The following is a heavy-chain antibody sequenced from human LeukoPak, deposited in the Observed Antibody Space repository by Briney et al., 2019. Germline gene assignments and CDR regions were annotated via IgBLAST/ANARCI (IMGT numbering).Heavy chain of an antibody. CDR1: GYTFTSYG. V-gene: IGHV1-18*01. J-gene: IGHJ6*03. CDR3: ARVDPGAIPYWYYYMDV. Sequence: ASVKVSSKASGYTFTSYGISWVRQAPGQGLEWMGWISADNGNTNSAQKLQGRVTMSTDTSTSTAYMELRSLRSDDTAVYYCARVDPGAIPYWYYYMDVWGKGTTVTVSS. CDR2: ISADNGNT. D-gene: IGHD1-26*01.